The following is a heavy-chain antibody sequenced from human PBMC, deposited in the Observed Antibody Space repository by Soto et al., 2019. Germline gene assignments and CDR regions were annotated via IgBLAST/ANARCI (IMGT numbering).Heavy chain of an antibody. CDR3: ARLKDITMVRGVITQVAAFGMDV. CDR1: GFTFSSYA. Sequence: GGSLRLSCAPSGFTFSSYAMSWVRQAPGKELEWVSEISGSSGTIYYADSVKGRFTISRDNAKNTLYLQINSLRDEDTAVYYCARLKDITMVRGVITQVAAFGMDVWGQGTTVTVSS. V-gene: IGHV3-48*02. CDR2: ISGSSGTI. J-gene: IGHJ6*02. D-gene: IGHD3-10*01.